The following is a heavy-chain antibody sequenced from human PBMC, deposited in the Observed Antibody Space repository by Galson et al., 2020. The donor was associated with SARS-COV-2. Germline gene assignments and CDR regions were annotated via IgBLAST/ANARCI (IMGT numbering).Heavy chain of an antibody. D-gene: IGHD6-6*01. V-gene: IGHV3-74*01. J-gene: IGHJ5*02. CDR1: GFTFSSDW. Sequence: GESLKISCVASGFTFSSDWMHWVRQVPGKGLVWVAHIKYDGGETNYADSVEGRFTVSRDNAKNTVYLQMNSLRVEDTAVYYCARDPVRKSSPWGQGTLVTVSS. CDR2: IKYDGGET. CDR3: ARDPVRKSSP.